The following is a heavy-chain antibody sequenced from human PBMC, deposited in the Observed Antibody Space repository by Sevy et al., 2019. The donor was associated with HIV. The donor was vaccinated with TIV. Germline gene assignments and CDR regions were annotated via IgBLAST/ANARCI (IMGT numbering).Heavy chain of an antibody. CDR3: TTSFGVIAGDDFDY. Sequence: GGSLRLSCAASGFTLSTTWMTWVRQAPGKGLEWVANINQDGGAKYYGDSVKGRFTISRDNTKNSLYLQMRSLRVEDTAVYYCTTSFGVIAGDDFDYWGQGTLVTVSS. CDR1: GFTLSTTW. CDR2: INQDGGAK. V-gene: IGHV3-7*01. J-gene: IGHJ4*01. D-gene: IGHD3-3*01.